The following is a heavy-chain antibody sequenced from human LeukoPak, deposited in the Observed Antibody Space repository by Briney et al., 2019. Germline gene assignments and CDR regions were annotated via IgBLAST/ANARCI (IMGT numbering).Heavy chain of an antibody. CDR2: SHYSGST. V-gene: IGHV4-59*01. CDR1: GGSISTYY. J-gene: IGHJ6*04. Sequence: SETLSLTCSVSGGSISTYYWTWIRQTPGKGLEWIGYSHYSGSTNYNPSLKSRVTISVDTSKNQFSLRLNSVPAEATAFYYCGRAPRGEGEAASGFYGMDVWAKGTTVT. CDR3: GRAPRGEGEAASGFYGMDV. D-gene: IGHD3-22*01.